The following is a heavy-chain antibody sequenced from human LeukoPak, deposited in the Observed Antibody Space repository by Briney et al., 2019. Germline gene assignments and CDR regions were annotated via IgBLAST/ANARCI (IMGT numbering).Heavy chain of an antibody. Sequence: PGGSLRLSCAASGFTFCSYAMHWVRQAPGKGLEWVAVISYDGSNKYYADSVKGRFTISRDNSKNTLYLQMNSLRAEDTAVYYCARDKNTAMAFDYWGQGTLVTVSS. CDR2: ISYDGSNK. CDR3: ARDKNTAMAFDY. V-gene: IGHV3-30*04. J-gene: IGHJ4*02. D-gene: IGHD5-18*01. CDR1: GFTFCSYA.